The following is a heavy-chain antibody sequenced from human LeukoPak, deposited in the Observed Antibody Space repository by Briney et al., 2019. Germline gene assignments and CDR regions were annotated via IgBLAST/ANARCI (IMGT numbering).Heavy chain of an antibody. CDR1: GFTFSSYS. CDR2: ISNSGAST. D-gene: IGHD3-10*01. J-gene: IGHJ4*02. CDR3: ARESRRYGSGSYPPDY. V-gene: IGHV3-21*01. Sequence: GGSLTLSCVASGFTFSSYSANWVRQAPGKGLEWVSSISNSGASTDYADSVKGRFTISRDNAKNSLYLQMTSLRAEDTAVYYCARESRRYGSGSYPPDYWGRGTLVTVSS.